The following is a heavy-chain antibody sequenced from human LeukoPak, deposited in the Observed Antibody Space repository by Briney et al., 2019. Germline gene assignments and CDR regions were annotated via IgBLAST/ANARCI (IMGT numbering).Heavy chain of an antibody. J-gene: IGHJ5*02. CDR3: ARDQGNGCFDP. D-gene: IGHD1-1*01. CDR1: GCTFNTYW. Sequence: PGGSLRLSCAASGCTFNTYWMNWVRQAPGERLEWVASMNQDGTEKYYVDSVKGRFTISRDNAKNSLYLQMASLRAEDTAVYYCARDQGNGCFDPWGQGSLVTVSS. V-gene: IGHV3-7*01. CDR2: MNQDGTEK.